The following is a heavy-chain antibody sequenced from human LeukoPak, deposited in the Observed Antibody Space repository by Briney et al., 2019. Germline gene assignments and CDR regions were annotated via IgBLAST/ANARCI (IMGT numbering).Heavy chain of an antibody. V-gene: IGHV4-38-2*02. CDR2: IYHGGST. Sequence: SETLSLTCTVSGYSISSGYFWGWIRQPPGKGLEWIGTIYHGGSTYFNPSLKSRVTTSVDMSKNQFSLKLRSVTAADTAVYYCAREGYSGSDFDSWGQGTLVTVSS. D-gene: IGHD2-21*01. CDR3: AREGYSGSDFDS. J-gene: IGHJ4*02. CDR1: GYSISSGYF.